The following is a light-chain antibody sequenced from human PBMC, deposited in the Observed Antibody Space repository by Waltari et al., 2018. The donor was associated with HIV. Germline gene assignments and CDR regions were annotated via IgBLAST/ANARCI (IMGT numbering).Light chain of an antibody. J-gene: IGKJ2*01. CDR1: QSVLYNSNNKNY. CDR2: WAS. CDR3: QQYSITPIT. Sequence: DIVMTQSPDSLAVSLGGRATINCKSSQSVLYNSNNKNYLDWYQQKPGQPPKLLIYWASTRESGVPDRFSGSGSGTDFTLTISSLQAEDVAVYYCQQYSITPITFGQGTKLEIK. V-gene: IGKV4-1*01.